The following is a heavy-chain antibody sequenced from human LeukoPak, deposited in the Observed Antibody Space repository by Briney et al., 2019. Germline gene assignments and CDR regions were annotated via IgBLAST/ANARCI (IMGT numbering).Heavy chain of an antibody. CDR2: ISSSSSYI. CDR3: ARDLIVATEKYFDY. CDR1: GFTFSSYS. Sequence: GGSLRLSCAASGFTFSSYSMNWVRQAPGKGLEWVSSISSSSSYIYYADSVKGRFTISIDNAKNSLYLQMNSLRAEDTAVYYCARDLIVATEKYFDYWGQGTLVTVSS. J-gene: IGHJ4*02. D-gene: IGHD5-12*01. V-gene: IGHV3-21*01.